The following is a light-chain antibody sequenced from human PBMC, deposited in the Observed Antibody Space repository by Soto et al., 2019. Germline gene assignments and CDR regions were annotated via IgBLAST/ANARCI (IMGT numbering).Light chain of an antibody. CDR3: SSYCSTSTPWV. CDR1: SSDVGTYNF. CDR2: EVS. Sequence: QSALTQPASVSGSPGQSITISCTGTSSDVGTYNFVSWYQQHPGKAPKLMIYEVSSRPSGVSNRFSGSKSGNTASLTISGLQAEDEADYYCSSYCSTSTPWVFGGGTKLTVL. V-gene: IGLV2-14*01. J-gene: IGLJ3*02.